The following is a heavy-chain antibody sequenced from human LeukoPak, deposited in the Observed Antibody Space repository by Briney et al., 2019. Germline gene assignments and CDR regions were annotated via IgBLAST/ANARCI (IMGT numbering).Heavy chain of an antibody. CDR3: ARYYGDAPGLFDY. CDR2: INTGNGNT. Sequence: ASVKVSCKASGYTFTRYSMHWERQAPGQRLEWMGWINTGNGNTRYSQKFQGRVTITSDTSASTAYMDLSSLGSEDTAVYCCARYYGDAPGLFDYWGQGTLVTVSS. D-gene: IGHD4-17*01. CDR1: GYTFTRYS. V-gene: IGHV1-3*04. J-gene: IGHJ4*02.